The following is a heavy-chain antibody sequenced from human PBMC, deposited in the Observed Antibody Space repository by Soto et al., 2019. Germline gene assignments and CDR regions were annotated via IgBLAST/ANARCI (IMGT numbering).Heavy chain of an antibody. D-gene: IGHD6-13*01. Sequence: SETLSLTCTVSGGSISSYYWSWIRQPPGKGLEWIGYIYYSGSTNYNPSLKSRVTISVDTSKNQFSLKLSSVTAADTAVYYCARGGGSSWYWWFDPWGQGTLVTVSS. CDR2: IYYSGST. J-gene: IGHJ5*02. CDR3: ARGGGSSWYWWFDP. CDR1: GGSISSYY. V-gene: IGHV4-59*01.